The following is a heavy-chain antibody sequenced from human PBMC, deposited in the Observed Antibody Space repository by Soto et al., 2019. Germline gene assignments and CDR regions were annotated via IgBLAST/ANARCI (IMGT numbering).Heavy chain of an antibody. CDR2: IYNSGST. J-gene: IGHJ4*02. V-gene: IGHV4-39*01. CDR1: GDSISSSTLY. CDR3: ARLGSGWHVGY. Sequence: QVQLQESGPGLVKPSETLSLTCIVSGDSISSSTLYWAWIRQPPGKGLEWIGSIYNSGSTYYNPPLKRRVTISVDTSKNQFSLRLSSVTAADTAVYYCARLGSGWHVGYWGQGTLVTVSS. D-gene: IGHD6-25*01.